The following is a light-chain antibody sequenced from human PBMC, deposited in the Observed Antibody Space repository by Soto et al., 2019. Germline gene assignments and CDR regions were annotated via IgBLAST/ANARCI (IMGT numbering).Light chain of an antibody. CDR1: SSDVGSYNL. CDR2: DVS. V-gene: IGLV2-11*01. CDR3: CSYAGSYTLYV. J-gene: IGLJ1*01. Sequence: QSALTQPASVSGSPGQSITISCTGTSSDVGSYNLVSWYQQHPGKAPKLMIYDVSKRPSGVPDRFSGSKSGNTASLTISGLQAEDEADYYCCSYAGSYTLYVFGTGTQLTVL.